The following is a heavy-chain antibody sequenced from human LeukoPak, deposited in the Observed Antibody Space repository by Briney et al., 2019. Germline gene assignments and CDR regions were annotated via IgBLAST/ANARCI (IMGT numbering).Heavy chain of an antibody. J-gene: IGHJ6*03. D-gene: IGHD3-16*01. V-gene: IGHV3-74*01. CDR2: INTDGSST. CDR1: GFTFSNYW. Sequence: PGGSLRLSCAASGFTFSNYWMHWVRQAPGKGLVWVSRINTDGSSTNYADSVKGRFTISRDNAKNTVYLQMSSLRAEDTAVYYCANGAFRLYYIDVWGKGTTVTVSS. CDR3: ANGAFRLYYIDV.